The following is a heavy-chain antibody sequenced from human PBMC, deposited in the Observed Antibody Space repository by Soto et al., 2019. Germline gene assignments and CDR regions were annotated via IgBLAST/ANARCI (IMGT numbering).Heavy chain of an antibody. J-gene: IGHJ5*02. CDR1: GGSISSYY. D-gene: IGHD3-16*02. CDR3: ARGLDYDYVWGSYRLYNWFDP. V-gene: IGHV4-59*01. Sequence: SESLSLICTVSGGSISSYYWSWIRQPPGKGLEWIGYIYYSGSTNYNPSLKSRVTISVDTSKNQFSLKLSSVTAADTAVYYCARGLDYDYVWGSYRLYNWFDPWGQGTLVTVSS. CDR2: IYYSGST.